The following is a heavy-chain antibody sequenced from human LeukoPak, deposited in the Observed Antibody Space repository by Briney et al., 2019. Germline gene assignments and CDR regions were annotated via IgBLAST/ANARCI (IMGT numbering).Heavy chain of an antibody. CDR3: ATVSRAGDRRCYFQH. Sequence: GPLRLSCAASGFTLSSDVMHRGREAPGNGGGRVAVILYDGSNKYYADSVKGRFTISRDNSKNTLYLQMNSLRTEDTAVYYCATVSRAGDRRCYFQHWGQGTLVTVSS. CDR2: ILYDGSNK. CDR1: GFTLSSDV. V-gene: IGHV3-33*01. J-gene: IGHJ1*01. D-gene: IGHD3-16*01.